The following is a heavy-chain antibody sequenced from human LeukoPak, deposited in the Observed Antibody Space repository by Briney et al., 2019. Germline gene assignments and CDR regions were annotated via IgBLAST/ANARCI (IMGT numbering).Heavy chain of an antibody. D-gene: IGHD6-19*01. CDR1: GYTFTSYG. CDR3: AREVSIAVAGTGGDY. CDR2: ISAYNGNT. Sequence: ASVKVSCKASGYTFTSYGISWVRQAPGQGLEWMGWISAYNGNTNYAQKLQGRVTMTTDTSTSTAYKEPRSLRSDDTAVYYCAREVSIAVAGTGGDYWGQGTLVTVSS. J-gene: IGHJ4*02. V-gene: IGHV1-18*01.